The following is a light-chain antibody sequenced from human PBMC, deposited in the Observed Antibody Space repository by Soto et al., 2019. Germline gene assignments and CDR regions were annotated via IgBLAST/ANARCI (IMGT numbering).Light chain of an antibody. CDR2: DAA. Sequence: EIVLTQSPATLSLSPGERATLSCRASQSVGSYLAWYQQKPGQVPRLLIYDAAYRATGIPARFSGSGSGTDFTFTVSSLEPEDFAVYYCRQRNNWPRYTFGPGTKVYIK. V-gene: IGKV3-11*01. CDR3: RQRNNWPRYT. CDR1: QSVGSY. J-gene: IGKJ3*01.